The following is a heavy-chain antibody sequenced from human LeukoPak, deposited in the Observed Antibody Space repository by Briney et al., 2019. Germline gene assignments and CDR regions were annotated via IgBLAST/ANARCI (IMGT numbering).Heavy chain of an antibody. CDR3: ARDNSVRDEAWWFYP. CDR1: GYTFTNNW. J-gene: IGHJ5*02. V-gene: IGHV1-46*01. Sequence: ASVKVSCKAFGYTFTNNWMHWVRQAPGQGPEWMGLISPTGGSTTYAQKFQGRVTLTRDMSTSTDYLELSSLRSEDTAVYYCARDNSVRDEAWWFYPWGQGTLVTVSS. CDR2: ISPTGGST. D-gene: IGHD5-24*01.